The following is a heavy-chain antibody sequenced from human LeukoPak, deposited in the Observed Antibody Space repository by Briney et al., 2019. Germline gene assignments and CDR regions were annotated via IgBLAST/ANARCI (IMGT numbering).Heavy chain of an antibody. D-gene: IGHD4-17*01. CDR3: ARYGPWNYVDY. Sequence: SETLSLTCAVYGGSFSGYYWSWIRQPPGKGLEWIGEINHSGSTNYNPSLKSRVTISGDTSKNQFSLKLSSVTAADTAMYYCARYGPWNYVDYWGQGILVTVSS. J-gene: IGHJ4*02. CDR1: GGSFSGYY. CDR2: INHSGST. V-gene: IGHV4-34*01.